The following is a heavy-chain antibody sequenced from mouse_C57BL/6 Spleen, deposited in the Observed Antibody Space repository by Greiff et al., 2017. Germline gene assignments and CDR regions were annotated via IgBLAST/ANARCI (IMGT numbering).Heavy chain of an antibody. CDR1: GYTFTSYW. CDR2: IDPNSGGT. V-gene: IGHV1-72*01. D-gene: IGHD2-5*01. Sequence: QVQLQQPGAELVKPGASVKLSCKASGYTFTSYWMHWVKQRPGRGLEWIGRIDPNSGGTKYNEKFKSKATLTVDKPSSTAYMQLSSLTSEDSAVYDCARVYSNYEGNWYFDVWGTGTTVTVSS. J-gene: IGHJ1*03. CDR3: ARVYSNYEGNWYFDV.